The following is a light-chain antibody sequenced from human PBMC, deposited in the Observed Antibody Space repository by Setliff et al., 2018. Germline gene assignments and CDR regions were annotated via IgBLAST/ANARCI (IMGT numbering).Light chain of an antibody. Sequence: LAQPASVSGSPGQSITISCTGTSSDVGGYNYVSWYQHHPGKAPKLMIYEVSNRPSGVSNRFSGSKSGNTASLTISGLQAEDEADYYCSSYTSSSTPVVFGGGTKVTVL. J-gene: IGLJ2*01. CDR1: SSDVGGYNY. V-gene: IGLV2-14*01. CDR3: SSYTSSSTPVV. CDR2: EVS.